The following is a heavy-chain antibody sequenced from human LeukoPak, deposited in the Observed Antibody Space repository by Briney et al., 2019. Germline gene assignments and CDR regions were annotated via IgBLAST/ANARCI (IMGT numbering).Heavy chain of an antibody. J-gene: IGHJ4*02. CDR1: GFTVSRNY. D-gene: IGHD1-26*01. CDR3: ARGRGASGATGRSFDY. Sequence: GGSLRLSCAASGFTVSRNYINWVRQAPGKGLEWVSVIYSGGDTYYADSVKGRFAISRDNSKNTLYLQMNSLRVEDTAVYYCARGRGASGATGRSFDYWGQGTLVTVSS. CDR2: IYSGGDT. V-gene: IGHV3-53*01.